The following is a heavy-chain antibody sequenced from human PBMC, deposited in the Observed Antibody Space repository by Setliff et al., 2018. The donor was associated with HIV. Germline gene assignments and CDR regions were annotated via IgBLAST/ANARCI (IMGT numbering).Heavy chain of an antibody. CDR2: VNPTGGST. Sequence: GASVKVSCKASGYTFTGYYLHWVRQAPGQVPECMGIVNPTGGSTTYAQKFQGRVTMTRDTSTSTVYMELSSLTSDDTAVYYCARQRDFDWFDPWGQGTLVTVSS. J-gene: IGHJ5*02. CDR1: GYTFTGYY. V-gene: IGHV1-46*01. D-gene: IGHD3-3*01. CDR3: ARQRDFDWFDP.